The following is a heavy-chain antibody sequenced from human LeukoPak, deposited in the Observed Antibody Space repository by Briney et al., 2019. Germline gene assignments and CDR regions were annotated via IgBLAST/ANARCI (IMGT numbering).Heavy chain of an antibody. D-gene: IGHD1-1*01. V-gene: IGHV1-69*01. CDR1: GGTFSSYA. J-gene: IGHJ4*02. Sequence: SVKVSCKSSGGTFSSYAIIWVRQAPGQGLEWMGGIIPIFGTANYAQKFQGRVTITADESTSTAYMELSSLRSEDTAVYYCARDWVQLERRGLLYYFDYWGQGTLVTVSS. CDR3: ARDWVQLERRGLLYYFDY. CDR2: IIPIFGTA.